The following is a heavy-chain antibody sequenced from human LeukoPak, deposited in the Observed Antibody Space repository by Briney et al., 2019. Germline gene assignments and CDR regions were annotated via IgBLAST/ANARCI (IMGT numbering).Heavy chain of an antibody. V-gene: IGHV4-38-2*02. CDR3: ARDLAYSGSYRGGFDY. D-gene: IGHD1-26*01. CDR2: IYHSGST. CDR1: GYSISSGYY. Sequence: SETLSLTCTVSGYSISSGYYWGWIRQPPGKGLEWIGSIYHSGSTYYNPSLKSRVTISVDTSKNQFSLKLSSVTAADTAVYYCARDLAYSGSYRGGFDYWGQGTLVTVSS. J-gene: IGHJ4*02.